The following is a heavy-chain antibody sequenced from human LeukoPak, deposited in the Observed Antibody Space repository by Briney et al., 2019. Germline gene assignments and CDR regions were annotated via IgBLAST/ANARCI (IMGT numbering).Heavy chain of an antibody. D-gene: IGHD6-19*01. Sequence: GGSLRLSCAAPGFTFSDYYMSWIRQAPGKGLEWVANIKQDGSEKYYVDSVKGRFTISRDNAKNSLYLQMNSLRAEDTAVYYCARDRSGWQLDYWGQGTLVTVSS. CDR2: IKQDGSEK. J-gene: IGHJ4*02. CDR3: ARDRSGWQLDY. V-gene: IGHV3-7*01. CDR1: GFTFSDYY.